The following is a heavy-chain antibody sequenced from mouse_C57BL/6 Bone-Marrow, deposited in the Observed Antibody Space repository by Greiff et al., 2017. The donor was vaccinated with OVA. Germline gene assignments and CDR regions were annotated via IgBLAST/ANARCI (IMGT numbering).Heavy chain of an antibody. Sequence: VQLQQSGAELVKPGASVKMSCKASGYTFTSYWITWVKQRPGPGLEWIGDIYPGSGSTNYNEKFKSKATLTVDTSSSTAYMQLSSLTSEDAAVYDCARGQLRPTFDYWGQGTTLTVSS. CDR3: ARGQLRPTFDY. V-gene: IGHV1-55*01. CDR2: IYPGSGST. J-gene: IGHJ2*01. D-gene: IGHD3-2*02. CDR1: GYTFTSYW.